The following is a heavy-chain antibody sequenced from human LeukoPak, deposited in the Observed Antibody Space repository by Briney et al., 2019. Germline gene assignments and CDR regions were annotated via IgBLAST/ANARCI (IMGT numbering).Heavy chain of an antibody. J-gene: IGHJ4*02. CDR3: ARVPGYCSSTSCSYYIDY. D-gene: IGHD2-2*01. CDR1: GGSISSGGYY. Sequence: SETLSLTCTVSGGSISSGGYYWSWIRQHPGKGLEWIGYIYYSGSTYYNPSLKSRVTISVDTSKNQFSLKLSSVTAADTAVYYCARVPGYCSSTSCSYYIDYWGQGTLVTVSS. V-gene: IGHV4-31*03. CDR2: IYYSGST.